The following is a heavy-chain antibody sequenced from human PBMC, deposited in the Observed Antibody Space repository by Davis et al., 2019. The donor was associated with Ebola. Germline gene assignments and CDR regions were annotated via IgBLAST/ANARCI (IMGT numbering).Heavy chain of an antibody. Sequence: ASVKVSCKVSGNTLRKLSIYWVRHAPGVGLLWLGGFNPEYSHAIYAQKFQGRVIVTEDTSTETAYMELTSLKFEDTAIYYCVTSRWFDPWGQGTLVTVSS. CDR1: GNTLRKLS. CDR3: VTSRWFDP. CDR2: FNPEYSHA. J-gene: IGHJ5*02. D-gene: IGHD2-2*01. V-gene: IGHV1-24*01.